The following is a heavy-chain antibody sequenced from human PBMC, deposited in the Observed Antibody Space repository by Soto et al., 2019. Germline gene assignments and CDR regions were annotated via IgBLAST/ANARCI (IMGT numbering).Heavy chain of an antibody. CDR2: ISYDGSNK. Sequence: GGSLRLSCAASGFTFSSYAMHWVRQAPGKGLEWVAVISYDGSNKYYADSVKGRFTISRDNSKNTLYLQMNSLRAEDTAVYYCARELSIAAPHNRYSGYDPNWFDPWGQGTLVTVSS. D-gene: IGHD5-12*01. CDR3: ARELSIAAPHNRYSGYDPNWFDP. J-gene: IGHJ5*02. CDR1: GFTFSSYA. V-gene: IGHV3-30-3*01.